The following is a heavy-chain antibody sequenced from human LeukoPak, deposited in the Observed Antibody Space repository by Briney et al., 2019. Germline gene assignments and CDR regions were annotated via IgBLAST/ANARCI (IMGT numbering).Heavy chain of an antibody. CDR3: ARELFGSGSRPDY. CDR2: VWHDGSNR. CDR1: GFTFSSYA. V-gene: IGHV3-33*01. D-gene: IGHD3-10*01. J-gene: IGHJ4*02. Sequence: GGSLRLSCTAPGFTFSSYAIHWIRQAPGKGLEWVALVWHDGSNRYYSEAVKGRFTISRDNSKNTVYLQINSLRAEDTAVYYCARELFGSGSRPDYWGQGTRVTVSS.